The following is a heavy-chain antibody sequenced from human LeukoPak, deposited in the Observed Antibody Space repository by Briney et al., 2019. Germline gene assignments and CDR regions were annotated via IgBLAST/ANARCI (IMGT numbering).Heavy chain of an antibody. J-gene: IGHJ4*02. CDR2: FDPEDGET. CDR3: ATTPGSSGWYYFDY. CDR1: GYTLTELS. D-gene: IGHD6-19*01. Sequence: GASVKVSCKVSGYTLTELSMHWVRQAPGKGLEWMGGFDPEDGETIYAQKFQGRVTMTKDTSTDTAYMELSSLRSEDTAVYYCATTPGSSGWYYFDYWGQGTLVTVSS. V-gene: IGHV1-24*01.